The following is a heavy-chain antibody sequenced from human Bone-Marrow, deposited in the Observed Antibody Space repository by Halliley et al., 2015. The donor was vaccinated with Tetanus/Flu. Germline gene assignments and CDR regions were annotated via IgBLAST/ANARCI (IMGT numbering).Heavy chain of an antibody. J-gene: IGHJ3*02. Sequence: SYISSSSSYTNHADSVRGRFTISRDNAKKSLFLQMNSLRAEDTAVYYCARGRTTGRTAFYDAFDIWGQGTMVTVSS. CDR2: ISSSSSYT. V-gene: IGHV3-11*05. D-gene: IGHD1-1*01. CDR3: ARGRTTGRTAFYDAFDI.